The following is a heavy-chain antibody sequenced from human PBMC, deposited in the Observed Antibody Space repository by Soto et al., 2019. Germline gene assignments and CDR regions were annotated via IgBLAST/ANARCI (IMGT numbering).Heavy chain of an antibody. D-gene: IGHD3-22*01. V-gene: IGHV1-24*01. Sequence: QVQLVQSGAEVKKPGASVKVSCKVSGYTLTELSMHWVRQAPGKGLEWMGGFDPEDGETIYAQKFQGRVTMTEDTSTDTAYMELSSLRSEDTAVYYCATDLYYESSADTTGYYYVMDVWGQGTTVTVSS. CDR1: GYTLTELS. CDR3: ATDLYYESSADTTGYYYVMDV. CDR2: FDPEDGET. J-gene: IGHJ6*01.